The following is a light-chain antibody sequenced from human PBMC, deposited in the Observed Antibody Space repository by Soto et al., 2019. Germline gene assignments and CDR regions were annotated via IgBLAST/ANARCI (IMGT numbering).Light chain of an antibody. CDR2: DVS. J-gene: IGKJ1*01. Sequence: DIQMTQSPSSLSASVEDRVIITCRASQSISNHLNWYQQKPGKAPKLLIYDVSTLHSGVPSRFSGSASGTEFTLTISNLESDDFATYYCQQYHRYSTFGQGTKVE. V-gene: IGKV1-17*02. CDR1: QSISNH. CDR3: QQYHRYST.